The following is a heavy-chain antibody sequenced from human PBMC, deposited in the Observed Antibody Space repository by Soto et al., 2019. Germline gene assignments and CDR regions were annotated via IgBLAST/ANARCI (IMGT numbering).Heavy chain of an antibody. V-gene: IGHV4-59*01. CDR2: MYYSGNT. CDR1: GGSISTYY. J-gene: IGHJ4*02. CDR3: ARDLGYCSNGVCYHGGYFDH. D-gene: IGHD2-8*01. Sequence: QVQLQESGPGLVKPSETLSLTCTVSGGSISTYYWSWIRQPPGKGLEWIGYMYYSGNTNYNPSLKSRVTISVDTSKNQFSLKLSSVTAADTAVYYCARDLGYCSNGVCYHGGYFDHWGQGTLVTVSS.